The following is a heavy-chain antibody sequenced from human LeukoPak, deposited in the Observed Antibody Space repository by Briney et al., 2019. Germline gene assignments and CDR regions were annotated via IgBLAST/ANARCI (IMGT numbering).Heavy chain of an antibody. J-gene: IGHJ4*02. CDR3: AKDAYYGSGKRIDY. CDR2: ISGSGGST. CDR1: GFTFSGYS. D-gene: IGHD3-10*01. Sequence: PGGSLRLSCAASGFTFSGYSMSWVRQAPGKGLVWVSDISGSGGSTFYADSVKGRFTISGDNSKNTLYLQMNSLRAEDTAVYYCAKDAYYGSGKRIDYWGQGTLVTVSS. V-gene: IGHV3-23*01.